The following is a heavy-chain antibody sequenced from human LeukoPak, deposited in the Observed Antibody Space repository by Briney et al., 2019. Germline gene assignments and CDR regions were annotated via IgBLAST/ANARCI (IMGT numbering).Heavy chain of an antibody. D-gene: IGHD1-26*01. J-gene: IGHJ4*02. CDR2: MNPNSGNT. CDR3: ARVNSGSYMGGYFDY. Sequence: VASVKVSCKASGYTFTSYDINWVRQATGQGLEWMGWMNPNSGNTGYAQKFQGRVTITTDESTSTAYMELSSLRSEDTAVYYCARVNSGSYMGGYFDYWGQGTLVTVSS. CDR1: GYTFTSYD. V-gene: IGHV1-8*03.